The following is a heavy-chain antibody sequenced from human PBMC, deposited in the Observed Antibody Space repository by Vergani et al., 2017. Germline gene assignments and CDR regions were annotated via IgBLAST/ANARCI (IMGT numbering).Heavy chain of an antibody. Sequence: QVQLVQSGAEVKKPGSSVKVSCKASGGTFSSYAINWVRQATGQGLEWMGWMNPNSGNTGYAQKFQGRVTITRNTSISTAYMELSSLRSEDTAVYYCARGQYFDWVNWFDPWGQGTLVTVSS. CDR2: MNPNSGNT. D-gene: IGHD3-9*01. CDR3: ARGQYFDWVNWFDP. CDR1: GGTFSSYA. V-gene: IGHV1-8*03. J-gene: IGHJ5*02.